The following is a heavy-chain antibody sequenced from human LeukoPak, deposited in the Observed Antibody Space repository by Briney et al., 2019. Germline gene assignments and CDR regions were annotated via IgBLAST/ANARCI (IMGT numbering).Heavy chain of an antibody. CDR1: GGSISSGSYY. CDR2: IYNSGST. Sequence: MPSQTLSLTCTVSGGSISSGSYYWTWIRQPAGKGLELIGRIYNSGSTNYNPSLKSRVTISVDTSKNQFSLKLSSVTAADTAVYYCARERRKVYYYDSSGYYGSYYYYMDVWGKGTTVTISS. V-gene: IGHV4-61*02. CDR3: ARERRKVYYYDSSGYYGSYYYYMDV. J-gene: IGHJ6*03. D-gene: IGHD3-22*01.